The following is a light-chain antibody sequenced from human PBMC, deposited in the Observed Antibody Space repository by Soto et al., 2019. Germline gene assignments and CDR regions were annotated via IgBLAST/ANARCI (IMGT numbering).Light chain of an antibody. J-gene: IGKJ1*01. Sequence: ETVMTQSPATLSVSPGERATLSCRASQSISVNLAWYQQKPGQPPRLLIYGASTRATGIPARFSGSGSGTEFTLTISSLQSEDFAVYYCQQYNNWPPRTFGQGTKVDIK. CDR1: QSISVN. V-gene: IGKV3-15*01. CDR2: GAS. CDR3: QQYNNWPPRT.